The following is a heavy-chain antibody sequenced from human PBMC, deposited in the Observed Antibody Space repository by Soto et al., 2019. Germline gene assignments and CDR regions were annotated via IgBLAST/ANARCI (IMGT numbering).Heavy chain of an antibody. V-gene: IGHV4-38-2*02. J-gene: IGHJ4*02. D-gene: IGHD3-22*01. CDR1: VYSISSGYY. Sequence: SETLSLTCAVSVYSISSGYYWVWIRQPPGKGLEWIGSIYHSGSTYYNPSLKSRVTISVDTSKHQFSLKLSSVTAADTAVYYCERDDDSSGYTRYWGPGTMVTVSS. CDR2: IYHSGST. CDR3: ERDDDSSGYTRY.